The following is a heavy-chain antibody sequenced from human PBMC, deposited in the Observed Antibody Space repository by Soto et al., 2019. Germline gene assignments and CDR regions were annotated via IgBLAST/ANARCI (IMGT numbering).Heavy chain of an antibody. CDR3: ASEEALATIQRVY. CDR1: GGSFSGYY. CDR2: INHSGST. D-gene: IGHD5-12*01. V-gene: IGHV4-34*01. J-gene: IGHJ1*01. Sequence: SETLSLTCAVYGGSFSGYYWSWIRQPPGKGLEWIGEINHSGSTNYNPSLKSRVTISVDTSKNQFSLKLSSVTAADTAVYYCASEEALATIQRVYWGPGTLVTVSS.